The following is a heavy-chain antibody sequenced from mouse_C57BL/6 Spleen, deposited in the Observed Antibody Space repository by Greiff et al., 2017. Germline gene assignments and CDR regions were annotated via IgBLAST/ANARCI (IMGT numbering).Heavy chain of an antibody. V-gene: IGHV1-82*01. Sequence: VKLMESGPELVKPGASVKISCKASGYAFSSSWMNWVKQRPGKGLEWIGRIYPGDGDTNYNGKFKGKATLTADKSSSTAYMQLSSLTSEDSAVYFCARKVYYSNYEGGFDYWGQGTTLTVSS. CDR2: IYPGDGDT. CDR3: ARKVYYSNYEGGFDY. D-gene: IGHD2-5*01. J-gene: IGHJ2*01. CDR1: GYAFSSSW.